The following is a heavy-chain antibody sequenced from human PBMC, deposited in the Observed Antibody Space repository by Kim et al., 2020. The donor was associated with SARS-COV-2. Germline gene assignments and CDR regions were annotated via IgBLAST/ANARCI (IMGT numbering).Heavy chain of an antibody. CDR3: ARDMYHYGSGTYLFDY. J-gene: IGHJ4*02. CDR2: IIPIFGTG. Sequence: SVKVSCKASGGTFSSYAISWVRQAPGQGLEWMGGIIPIFGTGNYAQKFQGRVTITADESTSTAYMELSSLRSEDTAVYYCARDMYHYGSGTYLFDYWGQGTLVTVSS. CDR1: GGTFSSYA. V-gene: IGHV1-69*13. D-gene: IGHD3-10*01.